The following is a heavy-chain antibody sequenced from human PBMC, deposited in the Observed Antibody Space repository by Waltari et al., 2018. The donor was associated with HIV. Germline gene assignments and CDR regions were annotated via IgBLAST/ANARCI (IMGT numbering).Heavy chain of an antibody. CDR2: INPGTGYT. Sequence: VHLVPPRSAVKNTGASVRIACTAAGFVCDTFAIHCVRQAPGPRREWVGRINPGTGYTVVSHTFQVRVVQKGYTSATVVYMDLSCLKSGDDCVYYCAREGVIMTVGGVGEFDFWGRGTLVTVSS. CDR1: GFVCDTFA. CDR3: AREGVIMTVGGVGEFDF. V-gene: IGHV1-3*01. J-gene: IGHJ4*02. D-gene: IGHD3-16*01.